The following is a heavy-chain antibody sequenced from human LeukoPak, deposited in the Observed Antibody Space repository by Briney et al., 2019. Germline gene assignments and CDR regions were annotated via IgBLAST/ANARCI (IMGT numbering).Heavy chain of an antibody. CDR3: ARVNYYDSSGYYLRGGYYFDY. J-gene: IGHJ4*02. D-gene: IGHD3-22*01. CDR2: IYHSGST. Sequence: ETLSLTCTVSGYSISSGYYWGWIRQPPGKGLEWIGSIYHSGSTNYNPSLRSRVTMSVDTSKNQFSLKLSSVTAADTAVYYCARVNYYDSSGYYLRGGYYFDYWGQGTLVTVSS. V-gene: IGHV4-38-2*02. CDR1: GYSISSGYY.